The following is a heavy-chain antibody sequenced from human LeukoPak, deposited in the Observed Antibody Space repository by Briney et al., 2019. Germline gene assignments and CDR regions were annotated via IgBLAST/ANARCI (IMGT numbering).Heavy chain of an antibody. CDR1: GFTFSTYW. V-gene: IGHV3-74*01. CDR2: IDKNDATT. Sequence: GGSLRLSCAASGFTFSTYWMHWVRQAPGKGLVWVSSIDKNDATTNYADSVRGRFTISRDNSKSTLHLQMSSLRAEDTAVYYCAKYNGQLLEQWYFDYWGQGTLVTVSS. D-gene: IGHD6-13*01. CDR3: AKYNGQLLEQWYFDY. J-gene: IGHJ4*02.